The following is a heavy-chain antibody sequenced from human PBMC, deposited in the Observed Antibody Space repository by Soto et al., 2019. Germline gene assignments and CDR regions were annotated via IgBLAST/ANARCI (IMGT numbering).Heavy chain of an antibody. V-gene: IGHV1-69*02. D-gene: IGHD2-15*01. CDR2: IIPILNMA. CDR3: ARGYCSGGSCFYPFDY. Sequence: SVKVSCKASGGTFSSYTISWVRQAPGQGLEWMGRIIPILNMANYAQKFQGRVTITADKSTSTAYMELSSLRSEDTAVYYCARGYCSGGSCFYPFDYWGQGTMVTVSS. J-gene: IGHJ4*02. CDR1: GGTFSSYT.